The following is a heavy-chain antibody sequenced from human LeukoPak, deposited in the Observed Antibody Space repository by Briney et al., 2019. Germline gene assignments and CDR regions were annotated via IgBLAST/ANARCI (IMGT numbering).Heavy chain of an antibody. CDR2: IYYSGST. CDR1: GGSISSGGYY. CDR3: ARGAITIFGVVTFDAFDI. D-gene: IGHD3-3*01. Sequence: SETLSLTRTVSGGSISSGGYYWSWIRQHPGKGLEWIGYIYYSGSTYYNPSLKSRVTISVDTSKNQFSLKLSSVTAADTAVYYCARGAITIFGVVTFDAFDIWGQGTMVTVSS. V-gene: IGHV4-31*03. J-gene: IGHJ3*02.